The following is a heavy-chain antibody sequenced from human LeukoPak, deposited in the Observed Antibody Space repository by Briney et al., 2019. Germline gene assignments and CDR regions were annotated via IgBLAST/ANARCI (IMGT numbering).Heavy chain of an antibody. CDR2: ITGSGGIA. J-gene: IGHJ6*02. CDR1: EITFSSYA. Sequence: GGSLRLSCAASEITFSSYAMGWVRQAPGKGLEWVASITGSGGIAYYADSVRGRFTISRDNTNNTLSLHMTSLGVEDTAVYYCAKDGCPTCYSVYYYYGIDVWGQGTTVTVSS. D-gene: IGHD2-15*01. V-gene: IGHV3-23*01. CDR3: AKDGCPTCYSVYYYYGIDV.